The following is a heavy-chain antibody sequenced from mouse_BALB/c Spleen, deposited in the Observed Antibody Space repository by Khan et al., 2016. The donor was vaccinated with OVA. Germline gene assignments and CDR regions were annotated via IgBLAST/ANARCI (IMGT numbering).Heavy chain of an antibody. CDR2: ISYSGST. Sequence: EVQLQESGPGLVKPSQSLSLTCTVTGYSITSDYAWNWIRQFPGNKLEWMGYISYSGSTNYNPSLKSRISITRDTSKNQFFLQLNSVTTEDTATYYCARYDSRYNYAMDYWGQGTTVTVSS. CDR3: ARYDSRYNYAMDY. V-gene: IGHV3-2*02. CDR1: GYSITSDYA. D-gene: IGHD2-4*01. J-gene: IGHJ4*01.